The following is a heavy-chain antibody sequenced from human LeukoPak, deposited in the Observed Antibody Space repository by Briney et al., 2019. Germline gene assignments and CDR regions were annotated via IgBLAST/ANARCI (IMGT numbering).Heavy chain of an antibody. J-gene: IGHJ4*02. V-gene: IGHV4-59*12. D-gene: IGHD3/OR15-3a*01. CDR1: GGSISSYY. CDR2: IYYSGST. CDR3: ARGSSGWTDDY. Sequence: SETLSLTCTVSGGSISSYYWSWIRQPPGKGLEWIGYIYYSGSTYYNPSLKSRVTISVDTSKNQFSLKLSSVTAADTAVYYCARGSSGWTDDYWGQGTLVTVSS.